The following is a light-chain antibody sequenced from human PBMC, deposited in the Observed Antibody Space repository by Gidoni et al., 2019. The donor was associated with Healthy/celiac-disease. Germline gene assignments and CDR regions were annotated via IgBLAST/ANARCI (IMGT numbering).Light chain of an antibody. Sequence: QSALTQPASVSGSPGQSITISCTGTSSDVGGYNYVSCYQQHPGKAPKLMIYEVSNRPSGVSNRFSGSKSGNTAYLTISGLQAEDEADYYCSSYTSSSTLVVFGGGTKLTVL. CDR1: SSDVGGYNY. J-gene: IGLJ2*01. CDR3: SSYTSSSTLVV. V-gene: IGLV2-14*01. CDR2: EVS.